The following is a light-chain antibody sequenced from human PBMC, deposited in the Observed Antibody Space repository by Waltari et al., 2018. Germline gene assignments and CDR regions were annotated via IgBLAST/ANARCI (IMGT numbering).Light chain of an antibody. CDR2: GAS. CDR1: QSVSSSY. CDR3: QQYGSQGFT. V-gene: IGKV3-20*01. J-gene: IGKJ3*01. Sequence: EIVLTQSPGTLSLSPGERATLSCRASQSVSSSYLAWYQQKPGQAPRLLIYGASSRATCIPDRFSGSGSGTDFTLTISRLEPEDFAVYYCQQYGSQGFTFGPGTKVDIK.